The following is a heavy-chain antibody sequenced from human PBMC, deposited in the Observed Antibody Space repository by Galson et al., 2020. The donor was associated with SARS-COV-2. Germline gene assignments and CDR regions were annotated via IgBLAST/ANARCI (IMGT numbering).Heavy chain of an antibody. D-gene: IGHD2-15*01. J-gene: IGHJ5*02. CDR2: INPNTGGT. V-gene: IGHV1-2*02. CDR3: SRGAREYCRCP. Sequence: ASVKVSCKASGYTFTAYYMHWVRQAPGQGLEWMGWINPNTGGTNYAQKFQGRVTMTGDTSISTAYMQLRTLRSDDSAVYYCSRGAREYCRCPSGQGTLVTVPS. CDR1: GYTFTAYY.